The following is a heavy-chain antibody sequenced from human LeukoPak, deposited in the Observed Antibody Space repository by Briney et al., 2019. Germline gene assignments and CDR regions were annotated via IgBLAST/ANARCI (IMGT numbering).Heavy chain of an antibody. CDR3: ARDRKYYYHMDV. V-gene: IGHV4-39*07. CDR2: IYHSGST. CDR1: GGSISSGTYY. Sequence: SETLSLTCTVSGGSISSGTYYWGWIRQPPGKGLEWIGSIYHSGSTYYNPSLKSRVTISVDTSKNQFSLKLSSLTAADTAVYYCARDRKYYYHMDVWGKGTTATVSS. J-gene: IGHJ6*03. D-gene: IGHD1-14*01.